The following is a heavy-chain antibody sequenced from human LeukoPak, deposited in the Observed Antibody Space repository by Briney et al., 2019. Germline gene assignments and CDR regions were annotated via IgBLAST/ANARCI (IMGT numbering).Heavy chain of an antibody. CDR3: SGIAVAGTDY. CDR1: GFTFSSYG. Sequence: PGGSLRLSCAASGFTFSSYGMHWVRQAPGKGLEWVAVISYDGSNKYYADSVKGRFTISRDNSKNTLYLQMNSLRAEDTAVYYCSGIAVAGTDYWGQGTLVTVSS. CDR2: ISYDGSNK. D-gene: IGHD6-19*01. J-gene: IGHJ4*02. V-gene: IGHV3-30*03.